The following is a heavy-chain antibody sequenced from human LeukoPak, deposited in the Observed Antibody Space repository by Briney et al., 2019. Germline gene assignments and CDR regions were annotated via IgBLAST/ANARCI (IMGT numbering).Heavy chain of an antibody. D-gene: IGHD6-6*01. Sequence: KASETLSLTCTVSGGSISSSSYYWGWIRQPPGKGLEWIGSIYYSGSTYYNPSLKSRVTISVDTSKNQFSLKLSSVTAADTAVYYCAREGRLGSSSGWFDPWGQGTLVTVSS. V-gene: IGHV4-39*07. CDR3: AREGRLGSSSGWFDP. J-gene: IGHJ5*02. CDR1: GGSISSSSYY. CDR2: IYYSGST.